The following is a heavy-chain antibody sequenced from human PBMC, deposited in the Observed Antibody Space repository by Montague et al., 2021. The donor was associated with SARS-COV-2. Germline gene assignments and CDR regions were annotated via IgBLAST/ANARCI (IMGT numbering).Heavy chain of an antibody. CDR2: ISYDGSNK. V-gene: IGHV3-30*04. CDR1: EFTFSSYA. D-gene: IGHD3-10*01. J-gene: IGHJ4*02. CDR3: ARGPYGSGSYYTPLEY. Sequence: SLRLSCAASEFTFSSYALHWVRQAPGKGLECVAVISYDGSNKYYADSVKGRFTISRDNSRNRLYLQMDSLRAEDTAVYYCARGPYGSGSYYTPLEYWGQGTLVTVSS.